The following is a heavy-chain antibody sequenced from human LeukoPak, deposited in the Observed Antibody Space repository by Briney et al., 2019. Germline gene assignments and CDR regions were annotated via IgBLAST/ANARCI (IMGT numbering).Heavy chain of an antibody. CDR1: GFTVISNY. V-gene: IGHV3-53*01. D-gene: IGHD5-18*01. CDR2: IYSDGRV. Sequence: GGPLRLSGAAPGFTVISNYMSWVRQAPGKGLEWVSVIYSDGRVHYADSVKGRFTISRDDSKNTLYLQMNSLRAEDTAVYYCARESGYSYGLAGFFDYWGQGTLATVSS. J-gene: IGHJ4*02. CDR3: ARESGYSYGLAGFFDY.